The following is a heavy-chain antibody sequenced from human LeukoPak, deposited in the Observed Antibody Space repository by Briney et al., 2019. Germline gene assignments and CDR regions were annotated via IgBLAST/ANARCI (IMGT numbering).Heavy chain of an antibody. Sequence: GRSLRLSCAASGFTFSSYAMHWVRQAPGKGLEWVAVISYDGSNKYYADSVKGRFTISRDNSKSTLYLQMNSLRAEDTAVYYCARGSSVRAAAGPDYWGQGTLVTVSS. D-gene: IGHD6-13*01. V-gene: IGHV3-30*04. CDR3: ARGSSVRAAAGPDY. CDR1: GFTFSSYA. CDR2: ISYDGSNK. J-gene: IGHJ4*02.